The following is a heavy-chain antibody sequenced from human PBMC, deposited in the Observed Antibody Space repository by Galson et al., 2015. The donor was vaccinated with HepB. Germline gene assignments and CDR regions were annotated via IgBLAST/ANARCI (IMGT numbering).Heavy chain of an antibody. CDR2: ISYDGSNK. CDR1: GFTFSSYG. CDR3: AKDFRGLNDFWSGYYYYYYGMDV. Sequence: SLRLSCAASGFTFSSYGMHWVRQAPGKGLEWVAVISYDGSNKYYADSVKGRFTISRDNSKNTLYLQMNSLRAEDTAVYYCAKDFRGLNDFWSGYYYYYYGMDVWGQGTTVTVSS. D-gene: IGHD3-3*01. J-gene: IGHJ6*02. V-gene: IGHV3-30*18.